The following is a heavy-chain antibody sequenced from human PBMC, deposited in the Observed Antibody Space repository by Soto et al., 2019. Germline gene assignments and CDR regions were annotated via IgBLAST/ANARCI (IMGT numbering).Heavy chain of an antibody. V-gene: IGHV4-34*01. J-gene: IGHJ5*02. Sequence: LSLTCAVYGGSVNGYYWNWIRHPPGKGLEWIGEINHTGGTHYNPSLKSRVTMSVDTSKNQFSLRLSSVTAADTAIYYCATRITVFGLLIPPFDPWGQGTQVTVSS. CDR1: GGSVNGYY. D-gene: IGHD3-3*01. CDR2: INHTGGT. CDR3: ATRITVFGLLIPPFDP.